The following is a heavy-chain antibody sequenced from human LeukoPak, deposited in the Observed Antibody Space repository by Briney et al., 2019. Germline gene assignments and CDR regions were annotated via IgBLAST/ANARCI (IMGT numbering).Heavy chain of an antibody. Sequence: ASVKVSCKVSGYTFTDYYMHWVQQAPGKGLEWMGLVDPEDGETIYAEKFQGRVTMTRDTSISTAYMELSRLRSDDTAVYYCATYNYYDSSGYYWADAFDIWGQGTMVTVSS. CDR1: GYTFTDYY. CDR2: VDPEDGET. V-gene: IGHV1-69-2*01. J-gene: IGHJ3*02. CDR3: ATYNYYDSSGYYWADAFDI. D-gene: IGHD3-22*01.